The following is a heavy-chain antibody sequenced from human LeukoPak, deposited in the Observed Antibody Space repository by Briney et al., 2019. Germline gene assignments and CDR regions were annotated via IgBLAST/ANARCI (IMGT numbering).Heavy chain of an antibody. CDR1: GYTSTSHD. D-gene: IGHD3-22*01. V-gene: IGHV1-8*01. Sequence: ASVKVSCKASGYTSTSHDVNWLRQATGQGLEWLGWMNPNSGHTGFAQKFQGRVTMTRDTSISTAYMELSSLRSEDTAMYYCAMYYYDSSGPYVGAFDIWGQGTMVTVSS. CDR2: MNPNSGHT. J-gene: IGHJ3*02. CDR3: AMYYYDSSGPYVGAFDI.